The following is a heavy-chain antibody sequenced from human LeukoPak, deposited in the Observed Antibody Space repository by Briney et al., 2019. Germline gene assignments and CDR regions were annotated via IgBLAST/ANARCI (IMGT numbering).Heavy chain of an antibody. Sequence: SETLSLTCTVSGGSISSYYWSWIRQHPGKGLEWIGYIYYSGSTYYNPSLKSRVTISVDTSKNQFSLKLSSVTAADTAVYYCARALSYGDYVGYWGQGTLVTVSS. D-gene: IGHD4-17*01. CDR1: GGSISSYY. CDR2: IYYSGST. V-gene: IGHV4-59*06. J-gene: IGHJ4*02. CDR3: ARALSYGDYVGY.